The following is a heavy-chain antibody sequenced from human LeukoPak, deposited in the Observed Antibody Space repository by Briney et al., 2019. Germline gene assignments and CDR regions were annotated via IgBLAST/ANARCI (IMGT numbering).Heavy chain of an antibody. CDR2: INPSGGST. D-gene: IGHD2-8*01. Sequence: ASVKVSCNASGYNFISYYMHWVRQAPGQGLEWMGIINPSGGSTSYAQKFQDRVTMPRDQSRSTVYMELRSLKSEDTAVHYRAREDVVLVDAVRYYYYGMHVWGQGTTVTVSS. V-gene: IGHV1-46*01. J-gene: IGHJ6*02. CDR1: GYNFISYY. CDR3: AREDVVLVDAVRYYYYGMHV.